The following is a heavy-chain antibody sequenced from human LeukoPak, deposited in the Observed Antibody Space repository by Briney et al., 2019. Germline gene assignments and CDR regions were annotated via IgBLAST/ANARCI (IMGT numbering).Heavy chain of an antibody. CDR2: IIPIFGTA. CDR1: GGTFSSYA. Sequence: ASVKVSCKASGGTFSSYAISWVRQAPGQGLEWMGGIIPIFGTANYAQKFQGRVTITTDESTSTAYMELSSLRSEDTAVYYCARTTDYYDSSGYEYFHYWGQGTLVTVSS. V-gene: IGHV1-69*05. J-gene: IGHJ4*02. D-gene: IGHD3-22*01. CDR3: ARTTDYYDSSGYEYFHY.